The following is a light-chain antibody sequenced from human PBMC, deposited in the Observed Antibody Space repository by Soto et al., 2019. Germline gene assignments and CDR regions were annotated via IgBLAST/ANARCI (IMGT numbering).Light chain of an antibody. Sequence: EIVLTQSPGTLSLSPGERATLSCRASQSVSSSYLAWYQQKPGQAPRLLIYGTSSRATGIPDRVSGSGSGTDFTLTISRLEPEDCAVYSCQQYGSSPFTFGPGTKVDFK. V-gene: IGKV3-20*01. CDR3: QQYGSSPFT. J-gene: IGKJ3*01. CDR1: QSVSSSY. CDR2: GTS.